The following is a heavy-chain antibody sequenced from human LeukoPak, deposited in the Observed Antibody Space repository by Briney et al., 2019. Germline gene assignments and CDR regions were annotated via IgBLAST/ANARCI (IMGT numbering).Heavy chain of an antibody. CDR3: AKKRVITTPAAIDWYFDL. CDR2: IRSDEGNK. Sequence: GGSLRLSCAASGFTFSSYGMHWVRQAPGKGLEWVAFIRSDEGNKYYADSVKGRFSISRDDSKSTLYLQMNSLRAEDTAVYYCAKKRVITTPAAIDWYFDLWGRGTLLTVSS. CDR1: GFTFSSYG. J-gene: IGHJ2*01. D-gene: IGHD2-2*01. V-gene: IGHV3-30*02.